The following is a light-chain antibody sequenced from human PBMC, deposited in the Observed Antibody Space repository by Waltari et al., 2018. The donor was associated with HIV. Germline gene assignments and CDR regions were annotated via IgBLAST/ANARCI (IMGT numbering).Light chain of an antibody. V-gene: IGKV3-15*01. Sequence: EIVMTQSPATLSVSPGERATLSCRASQSVTSNLAWYQQKPGQAPRLLIYAASTRATGIPARFSGSGSGTEFTLTISSLQSEDFAVDYCQQYDSRPLFSFGPGTKVDIK. CDR1: QSVTSN. CDR3: QQYDSRPLFS. CDR2: AAS. J-gene: IGKJ3*01.